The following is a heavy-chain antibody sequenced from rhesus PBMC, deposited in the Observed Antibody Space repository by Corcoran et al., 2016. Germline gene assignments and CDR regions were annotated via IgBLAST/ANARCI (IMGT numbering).Heavy chain of an antibody. V-gene: IGHV2S1*01. CDR2: IYWDEDK. D-gene: IGHD4-29*01. Sequence: QVTSKESGPALVKPTQTLTRTCTFSGFGLSTSGMGVGWMRQPPGKTLEWLASIYWDEDKYNITSLKSRLTISKYTSKDQVVLTMTNMDPVGTATYYCPRVHSGRTAVNYWGQGFLVTVSS. J-gene: IGHJ4*01. CDR1: GFGLSTSGMG. CDR3: PRVHSGRTAVNY.